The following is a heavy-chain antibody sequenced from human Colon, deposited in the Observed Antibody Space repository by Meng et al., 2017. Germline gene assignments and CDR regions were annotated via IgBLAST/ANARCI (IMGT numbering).Heavy chain of an antibody. CDR1: GGSISNLY. Sequence: QGQLQESGRGLVKPSETLSHTCAVSGGSISNLYYSWIRQPPGKGLEWVGYIYSGGHINYNPSLKSRATISIDTSKNQLSLNLTSVTADDTAVYYCAGNWVGGGLLFDHWGQGTLVTVSS. V-gene: IGHV4-59*11. CDR2: IYSGGHI. CDR3: AGNWVGGGLLFDH. J-gene: IGHJ4*02. D-gene: IGHD3-16*01.